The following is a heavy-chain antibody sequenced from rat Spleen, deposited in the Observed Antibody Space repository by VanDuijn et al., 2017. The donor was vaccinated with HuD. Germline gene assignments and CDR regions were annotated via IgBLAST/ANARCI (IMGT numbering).Heavy chain of an antibody. CDR2: ITNTGDST. V-gene: IGHV5-31*01. Sequence: EVQLVESGGGLVQPGRSLNLSCVASGFTFSIYWMTWIRQAPGKGLEWVASITNTGDSTYYPDSFKGRFTISRDNAKSTLYLQMNSLRSEDTATYYCTRHGGLRNWFAYWGQGTLVTVSS. CDR1: GFTFSIYW. D-gene: IGHD1-11*01. J-gene: IGHJ3*01. CDR3: TRHGGLRNWFAY.